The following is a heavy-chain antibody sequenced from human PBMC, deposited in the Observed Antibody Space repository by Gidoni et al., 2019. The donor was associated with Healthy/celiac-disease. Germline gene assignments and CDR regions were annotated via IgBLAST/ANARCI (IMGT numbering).Heavy chain of an antibody. Sequence: EVQLLVSGGGLVQPGGSMRLSCAASGFTFSSYAVSWVRQAPGRGLGLVAAIGGIGGSTYYADAVKGRFTISRDNSKNTLYLQMNRLRAEDTAVYYCAKDYHYYDSSGYYYFDYFDYWGQGTLVTVSS. CDR1: GFTFSSYA. D-gene: IGHD3-22*01. J-gene: IGHJ4*02. CDR3: AKDYHYYDSSGYYYFDYFDY. V-gene: IGHV3-23*01. CDR2: IGGIGGST.